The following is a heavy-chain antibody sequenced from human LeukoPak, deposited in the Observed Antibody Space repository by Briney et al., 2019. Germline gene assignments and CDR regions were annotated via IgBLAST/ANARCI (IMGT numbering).Heavy chain of an antibody. Sequence: GGSLRLSCAASGFTVSSNYMSWDRQAPGKGLEWVSVIYSGGSTYYADSVKGRFTISRDNSKNTLHLQMNSLRAEDTAVYYCARDYGGDGFDPWGQGTLVTVSS. CDR3: ARDYGGDGFDP. J-gene: IGHJ5*02. CDR1: GFTVSSNY. CDR2: IYSGGST. D-gene: IGHD3-16*01. V-gene: IGHV3-66*02.